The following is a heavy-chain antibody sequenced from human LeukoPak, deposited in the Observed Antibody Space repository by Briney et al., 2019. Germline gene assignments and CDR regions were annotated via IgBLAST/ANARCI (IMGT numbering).Heavy chain of an antibody. CDR2: IRYDGSNK. CDR1: GFTFSSYG. V-gene: IGHV3-30*02. J-gene: IGHJ4*02. CDR3: AKAVKLRYSDWLDLDY. Sequence: GGSLRLSCASSGFTFSSYGMHWVRHAPDKGLEVVAFIRYDGSNKYYADSVKGRFTISRDNSKNTLYLQMNSLRAEDTAVYYCAKAVKLRYSDWLDLDYWGQGTLVTVSS. D-gene: IGHD3-9*01.